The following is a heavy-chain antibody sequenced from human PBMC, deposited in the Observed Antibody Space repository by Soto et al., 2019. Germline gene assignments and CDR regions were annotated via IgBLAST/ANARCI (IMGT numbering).Heavy chain of an antibody. V-gene: IGHV3-30*18. CDR1: GFTFNDYA. D-gene: IGHD1-26*01. CDR2: ISYDGNYK. J-gene: IGHJ4*02. CDR3: AKARVGTTHFDY. Sequence: QVQLVESGGGVVQPGRSLRLSCSASGFTFNDYAMHWVRQAPGKGLEWVSFISYDGNYKDYADSVKGRFTISRDTSKNTLYLQMNSLRPEDTAVYFCAKARVGTTHFDYWGQGTLVTASS.